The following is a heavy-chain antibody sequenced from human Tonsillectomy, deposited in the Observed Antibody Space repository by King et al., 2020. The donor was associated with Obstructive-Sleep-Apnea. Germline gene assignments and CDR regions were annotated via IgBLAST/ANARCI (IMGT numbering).Heavy chain of an antibody. D-gene: IGHD1-26*01. CDR1: GFTFSAYS. Sequence: VQLVESGGGLVQPGGSLRLSCAASGFTFSAYSMNWVRQAPGKGLEWVSFISSSSTTVHYADSVKGRFTISRDNAKNSLSLQMNSLRAEDTAVYYCARDGGGSFDYWGQGTLVTVSS. CDR2: ISSSSTTV. J-gene: IGHJ4*02. V-gene: IGHV3-48*04. CDR3: ARDGGGSFDY.